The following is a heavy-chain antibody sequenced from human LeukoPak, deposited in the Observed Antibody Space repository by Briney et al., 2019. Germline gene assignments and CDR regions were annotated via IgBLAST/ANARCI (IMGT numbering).Heavy chain of an antibody. J-gene: IGHJ4*02. D-gene: IGHD3-16*01. V-gene: IGHV3-33*01. CDR3: ASGGGGMVIGDY. CDR1: GFTFSSYG. CDR2: TWYDGSNK. Sequence: GGSLRLSCAASGFTFSSYGMHWVRQAPGKGLEWVAVTWYDGSNKYYADSVKGRFTISRDNSKNTLYLQMNSLRADDTAVYYCASGGGGMVIGDYWGQGTLVTVSS.